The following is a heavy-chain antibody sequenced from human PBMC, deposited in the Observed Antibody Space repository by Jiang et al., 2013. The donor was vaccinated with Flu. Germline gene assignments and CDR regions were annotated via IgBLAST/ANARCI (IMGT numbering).Heavy chain of an antibody. Sequence: GTTSYNPSLRGRVSISVDISKNQFSLRLNSVTAADTAVYYCVRDHYSYYHYYMDVWGNGTAVTVSS. D-gene: IGHD3-10*01. CDR3: VRDHYSYYHYYMDV. J-gene: IGHJ6*03. CDR2: GTT. V-gene: IGHV4-4*02.